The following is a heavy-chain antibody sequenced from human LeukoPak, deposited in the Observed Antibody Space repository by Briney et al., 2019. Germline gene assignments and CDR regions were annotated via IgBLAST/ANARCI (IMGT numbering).Heavy chain of an antibody. V-gene: IGHV3-33*01. CDR2: IWYDGSNK. Sequence: GGSLRLSCAASGFTFSSYGMHWVRKAPGKGLEWVAVIWYDGSNKYYADSVKGRFTISRDNSKNTLYLQMNSLRAEDTAVYYCARDHIAAAGTATGVDYWGQGTLVTVSS. D-gene: IGHD6-13*01. CDR1: GFTFSSYG. CDR3: ARDHIAAAGTATGVDY. J-gene: IGHJ4*02.